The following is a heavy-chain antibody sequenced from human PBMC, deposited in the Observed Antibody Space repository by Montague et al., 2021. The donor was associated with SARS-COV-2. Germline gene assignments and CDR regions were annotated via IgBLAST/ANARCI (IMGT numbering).Heavy chain of an antibody. CDR3: ARDTRRVEESGPWGHNGMDV. V-gene: IGHV4-4*07. J-gene: IGHJ6*02. D-gene: IGHD1-26*01. Sequence: SETLSLTCSVSGDSISGYYWCWIRQPAGKRLEWIGRVYPSGTTDYNPSLWSRVTVSVYTSKNQFSLKLASVTAADTAVYYCARDTRRVEESGPWGHNGMDVWGQGTTVIVSS. CDR1: GDSISGYY. CDR2: VYPSGTT.